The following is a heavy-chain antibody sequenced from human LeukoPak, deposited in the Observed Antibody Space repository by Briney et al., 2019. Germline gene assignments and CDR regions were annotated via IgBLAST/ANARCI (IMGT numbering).Heavy chain of an antibody. Sequence: SQTLSLTCTVSGGSISSGSYYWSWIRQPAGKGLEWIGRIYTSGSTNYNPSLKSRVTISVDTSKNQFSLKLSSVTAADTAVYYCARGSNWGGFDYWGQGTLVTVSS. J-gene: IGHJ4*02. CDR2: IYTSGST. V-gene: IGHV4-61*02. D-gene: IGHD7-27*01. CDR1: GGSISSGSYY. CDR3: ARGSNWGGFDY.